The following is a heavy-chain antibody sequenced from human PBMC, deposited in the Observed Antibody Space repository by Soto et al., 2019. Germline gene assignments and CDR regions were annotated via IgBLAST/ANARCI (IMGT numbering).Heavy chain of an antibody. Sequence: GESLKISCKGSGYSFTSYWIGWVRQMPGKGLEWMGIIYPGDSDTRYSPSFQGQVTISADKSISTAYLQWSSLKASDTAMYYCARLGGSSSWAHYYYYGMDVWGQGTTVTVSS. D-gene: IGHD6-13*01. CDR2: IYPGDSDT. J-gene: IGHJ6*02. CDR1: GYSFTSYW. V-gene: IGHV5-51*01. CDR3: ARLGGSSSWAHYYYYGMDV.